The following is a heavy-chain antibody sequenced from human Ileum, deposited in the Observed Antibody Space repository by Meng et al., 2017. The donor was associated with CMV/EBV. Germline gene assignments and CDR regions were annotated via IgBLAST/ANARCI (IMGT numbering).Heavy chain of an antibody. CDR1: GGSFSSSKW. D-gene: IGHD3-22*01. CDR2: IYDSGST. CDR3: ARNGYYSLDY. J-gene: IGHJ4*02. Sequence: GSLRLSCAVSGGSFSSSKWWSWVRQPPEKGLEWIGQIYDSGSTTYNPSLKSRVTISLDESKNEFSLKLNSVTAADTAVYYCARNGYYSLDYWSQGALVTVSS. V-gene: IGHV4-4*02.